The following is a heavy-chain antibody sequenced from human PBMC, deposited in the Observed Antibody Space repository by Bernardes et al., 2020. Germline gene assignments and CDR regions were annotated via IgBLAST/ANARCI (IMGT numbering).Heavy chain of an antibody. CDR3: ATGPALVPAAREAWFDP. Sequence: ASMPFSFPVSGSTLTELSMHWVRQAPGKGLEWMGGFDPEDGETIYAQKFQGRVTMTEDTSTDTAYMELSSLRSEDTAVYYCATGPALVPAAREAWFDPWGQGTLVTVSS. V-gene: IGHV1-24*01. J-gene: IGHJ5*02. CDR2: FDPEDGET. CDR1: GSTLTELS. D-gene: IGHD2-2*01.